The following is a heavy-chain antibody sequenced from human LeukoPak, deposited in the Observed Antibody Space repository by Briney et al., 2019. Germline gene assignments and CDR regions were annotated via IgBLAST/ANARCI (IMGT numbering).Heavy chain of an antibody. V-gene: IGHV4-4*07. J-gene: IGHJ4*02. CDR1: GDSITSSY. D-gene: IGHD2-2*01. Sequence: SETLSLTCVVSGDSITSSYWNWIRLPAGKELEWIGRIYPTGNTNYNPSLESRLTLSLDTSKNQFSLRLTSVTAADTAIYYCAKSSPRFFDYWGQGILVTVSS. CDR2: IYPTGNT. CDR3: AKSSPRFFDY.